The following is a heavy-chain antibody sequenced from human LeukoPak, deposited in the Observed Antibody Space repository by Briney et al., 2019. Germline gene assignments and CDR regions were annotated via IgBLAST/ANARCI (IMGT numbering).Heavy chain of an antibody. D-gene: IGHD6-19*01. Sequence: GASVKVSCKASGYTFTGYYMHWVRQAPGQGLEWMGRINPNSGGTNYAQKFQGGVTMTRDTSISTAYMELSRLRSDDTAVYYCARETASGWSNLDYWGQGTLVTVSS. V-gene: IGHV1-2*06. CDR2: INPNSGGT. J-gene: IGHJ4*02. CDR3: ARETASGWSNLDY. CDR1: GYTFTGYY.